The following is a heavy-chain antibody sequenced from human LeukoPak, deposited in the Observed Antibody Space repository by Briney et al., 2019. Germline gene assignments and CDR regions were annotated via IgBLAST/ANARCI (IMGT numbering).Heavy chain of an antibody. V-gene: IGHV3-30*03. CDR1: GFTFSSYG. J-gene: IGHJ5*02. Sequence: PGRSLRLSCAASGFTFSSYGMHWVRQAPGKGLEWVAVISYDGSNKYYADSVKGRFTISRDNSKNTLYLQMNSLRAEDTAVYYCARGLDPWGQGTPVIVSS. CDR3: ARGLDP. CDR2: ISYDGSNK.